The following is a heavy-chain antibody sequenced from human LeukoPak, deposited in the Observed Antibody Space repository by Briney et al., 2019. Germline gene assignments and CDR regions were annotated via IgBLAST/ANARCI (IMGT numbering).Heavy chain of an antibody. Sequence: GGSLRLSCAASRFTLSNYWMSWVRQAPGKGLEWVANIKQDGSETYYVDSVKGRFTISRDNAKNSLSLQMNSLRADDTAMYYCARAIKSGWYGNLQREDWFDPWGQGTLDTVSS. D-gene: IGHD6-19*01. CDR1: RFTLSNYW. J-gene: IGHJ5*02. CDR2: IKQDGSET. CDR3: ARAIKSGWYGNLQREDWFDP. V-gene: IGHV3-7*03.